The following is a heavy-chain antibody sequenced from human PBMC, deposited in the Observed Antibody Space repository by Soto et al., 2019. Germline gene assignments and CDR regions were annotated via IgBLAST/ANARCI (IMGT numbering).Heavy chain of an antibody. Sequence: QVQLVQSGAEVNKPGASVKVSCKASGYTFTTYALHWVRQAPGQRPEWMGWINPASGHTKYSKKFQDRVTITRDTSASTGYMEFGSLKSEHTAVYDCSRTVVGATGEIIYNAMDVWGQATTVTVSS. D-gene: IGHD1-26*01. V-gene: IGHV1-3*01. J-gene: IGHJ6*02. CDR2: INPASGHT. CDR1: GYTFTTYA. CDR3: SRTVVGATGEIIYNAMDV.